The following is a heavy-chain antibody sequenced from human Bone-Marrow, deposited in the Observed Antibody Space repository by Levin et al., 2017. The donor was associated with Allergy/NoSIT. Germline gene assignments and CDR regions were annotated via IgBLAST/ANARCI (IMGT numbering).Heavy chain of an antibody. CDR2: IDGDGSST. CDR3: AREVRKVATITSGPGIDV. CDR1: GFTLRSYW. D-gene: IGHD5-12*01. Sequence: GGSLRLSCAASGFTLRSYWMHWVRQAPGKGLVWVSRIDGDGSSTSYADSVKGRFTSSRDNAKNTLYLQMNSLRAEDTAVYFCAREVRKVATITSGPGIDVWGQGTTVTVSS. V-gene: IGHV3-74*01. J-gene: IGHJ6*02.